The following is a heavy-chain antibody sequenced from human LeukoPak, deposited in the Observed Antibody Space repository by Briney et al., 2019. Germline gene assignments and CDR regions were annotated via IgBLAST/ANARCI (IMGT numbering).Heavy chain of an antibody. CDR1: GFTFSDYY. D-gene: IGHD6-19*01. CDR2: ISSSGNTV. V-gene: IGHV3-11*04. Sequence: GGSLRLSCAASGFTFSDYYMSWIRQAPGKGLEWVSYISSSGNTVKYADSVKGRFTISRDNAKNSLYLQMNSLRAEDTAVYYCARDQMSVAGTGIGYWGQGTLVTVSS. J-gene: IGHJ4*02. CDR3: ARDQMSVAGTGIGY.